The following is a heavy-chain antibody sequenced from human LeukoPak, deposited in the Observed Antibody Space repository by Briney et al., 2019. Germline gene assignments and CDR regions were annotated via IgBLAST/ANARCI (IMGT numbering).Heavy chain of an antibody. V-gene: IGHV7-4-1*02. Sequence: ASVKVSCKGSGYAFTKYAISWVRQAPGQGLEYMGWIDTNTGNPTYAQGFTGRFVFSLDTSVSTAYLQISSLKAEDSAIYFCANCYDSSGFFAYWGQGTLVTVSS. CDR1: GYAFTKYA. CDR3: ANCYDSSGFFAY. D-gene: IGHD3-22*01. CDR2: IDTNTGNP. J-gene: IGHJ4*02.